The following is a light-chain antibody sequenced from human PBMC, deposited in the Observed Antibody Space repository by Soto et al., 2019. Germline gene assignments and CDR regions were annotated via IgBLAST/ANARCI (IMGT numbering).Light chain of an antibody. CDR3: QQYAGSPT. CDR1: QSVASTY. Sequence: EIVLTQSPGTLSLSPGERATLFCWASQSVASTYLGWYQQKPGQAPRLLIYGASSRATGIPDRFSGSGSGTDFTLTISRLEPEDFALYYGQQYAGSPTCGQGTRLEIK. V-gene: IGKV3-20*01. CDR2: GAS. J-gene: IGKJ5*01.